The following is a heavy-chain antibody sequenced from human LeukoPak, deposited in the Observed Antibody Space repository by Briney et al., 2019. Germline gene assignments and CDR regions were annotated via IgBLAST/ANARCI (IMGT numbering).Heavy chain of an antibody. CDR2: IIPIFGIA. Sequence: AAVKVSCKASGGTFSSYAISWVRQAPGQGLEWVGRIIPIFGIANYARRFQGRVTITADKSTSTAYMELSSLRSEDTAVYYCARDIAVAGYGLAYWGQGTLVTVSS. CDR3: ARDIAVAGYGLAY. CDR1: GGTFSSYA. J-gene: IGHJ4*02. D-gene: IGHD6-19*01. V-gene: IGHV1-69*04.